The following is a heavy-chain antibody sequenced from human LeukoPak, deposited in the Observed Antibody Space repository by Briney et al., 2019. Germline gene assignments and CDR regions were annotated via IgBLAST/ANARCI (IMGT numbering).Heavy chain of an antibody. CDR2: IYPGDSDT. Sequence: GESLKISCKGSGYSFTSYWIGWVRQMPGKGLEWMGIIYPGDSDTRYSPSFQGQVTISADKSISTAYLQWSSLKASDTAMYYCASGDGDSSSDVGFDPWGQGTLVTVSS. V-gene: IGHV5-51*01. CDR3: ASGDGDSSSDVGFDP. CDR1: GYSFTSYW. D-gene: IGHD6-13*01. J-gene: IGHJ5*02.